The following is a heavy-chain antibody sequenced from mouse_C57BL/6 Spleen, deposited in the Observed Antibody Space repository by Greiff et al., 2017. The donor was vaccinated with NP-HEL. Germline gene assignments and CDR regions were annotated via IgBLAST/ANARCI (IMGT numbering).Heavy chain of an antibody. CDR3: AYDYDGFAY. D-gene: IGHD2-4*01. J-gene: IGHJ3*01. CDR2: IYPSDSET. CDR1: GYTFTSYW. V-gene: IGHV1-61*01. Sequence: VKLMESGPELVKPGASVKLSCKASGYTFTSYWMDWVKQRPGQGLEWIGNIYPSDSETHYNQKFKDKATLTVYKSSSTAYMQLSSLTSEDSAVYYCAYDYDGFAYWGQGTLVTVSA.